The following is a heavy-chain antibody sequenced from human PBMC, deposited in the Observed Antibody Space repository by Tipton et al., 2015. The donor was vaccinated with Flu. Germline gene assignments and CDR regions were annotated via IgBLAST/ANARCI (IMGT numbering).Heavy chain of an antibody. CDR1: GYIFTSYG. CDR3: ARKGRYGDYATSAFDI. D-gene: IGHD4-17*01. V-gene: IGHV1-18*01. Sequence: QVQLVQSGAEVKKPGASVKVSCKASGYIFTSYGISWVRQAPGQGVEWMGWISAHNGNTKYAQKLQGRVTMTTDTSTSTAYMELRSLRSDDTAVYYCARKGRYGDYATSAFDIWGQGTMVSVSS. J-gene: IGHJ3*02. CDR2: ISAHNGNT.